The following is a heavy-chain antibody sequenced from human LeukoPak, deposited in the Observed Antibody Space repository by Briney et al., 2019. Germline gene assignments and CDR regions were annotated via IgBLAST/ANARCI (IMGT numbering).Heavy chain of an antibody. CDR2: TYSGGRT. CDR3: ARDVNRYGDFGFDY. J-gene: IGHJ4*02. V-gene: IGHV4-61*02. Sequence: SETLSLTCTVSGGSIRSGDYYWSWIRQPAGKGLEWIGRTYSGGRTNYNPSLRSRVTISLDTSKNEFYLKLSSVTAADTAVYYCARDVNRYGDFGFDYWGQGTLVTVSS. D-gene: IGHD4-17*01. CDR1: GGSIRSGDYY.